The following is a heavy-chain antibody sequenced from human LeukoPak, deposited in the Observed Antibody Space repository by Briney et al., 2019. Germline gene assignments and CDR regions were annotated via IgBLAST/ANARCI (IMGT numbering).Heavy chain of an antibody. CDR1: DGSISNYY. CDR2: ISYSGST. J-gene: IGHJ4*02. Sequence: SETLSLTCSVSDGSISNYYWSWIRQPPGKGLEWIGYISYSGSTNYNPSLKSRVTISVDTSKNQFSLNLSSVTAADTAVYYCARFSSIAAAFDYWGLGTLVTVSS. V-gene: IGHV4-59*12. D-gene: IGHD6-13*01. CDR3: ARFSSIAAAFDY.